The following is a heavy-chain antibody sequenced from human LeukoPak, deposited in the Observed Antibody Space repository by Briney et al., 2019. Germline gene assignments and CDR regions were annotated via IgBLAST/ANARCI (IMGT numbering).Heavy chain of an antibody. Sequence: PGGSLRLSCAATGSTFSSYWMHWVRQAPGKGLVWVSRINSDGSSTSYADSVKGRFTISRDNAKNTLYLQMTSLRAEDTAVYYCARVPNTYYYDSSGYSAFDYWGQGTLVTVSS. CDR2: INSDGSST. V-gene: IGHV3-74*01. CDR3: ARVPNTYYYDSSGYSAFDY. CDR1: GSTFSSYW. D-gene: IGHD3-22*01. J-gene: IGHJ4*02.